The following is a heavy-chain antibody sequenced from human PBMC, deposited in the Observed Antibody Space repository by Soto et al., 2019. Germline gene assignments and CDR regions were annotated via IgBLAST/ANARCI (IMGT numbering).Heavy chain of an antibody. V-gene: IGHV3-15*01. CDR3: TTEAVQLLLSCFDY. J-gene: IGHJ4*02. CDR1: GFTFSNAW. D-gene: IGHD2-2*01. Sequence: GGSLRLSCAASGFTFSNAWMSWVRQAPGKGLEWVGRIKSKTDGGTTDYAAPVKGRFTISRDDSKNTLYLQMNSLKTEDTAVYYCTTEAVQLLLSCFDYWGQGTLVTVSS. CDR2: IKSKTDGGTT.